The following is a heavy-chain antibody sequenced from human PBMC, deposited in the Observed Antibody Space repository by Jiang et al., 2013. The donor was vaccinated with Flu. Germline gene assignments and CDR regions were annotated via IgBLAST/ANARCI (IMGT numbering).Heavy chain of an antibody. CDR1: GFTFSSYW. Sequence: GLVQPGGSLRLSCAASGFTFSSYWMHWVRQAPGKGLVWVSRINSDGSSTSYADSVKGRFTISRDNAKNTLYLQMNSLRAEDTAVYYCARGRYYYDSSGYYEIFDYWGQGTLVTVSS. CDR2: INSDGSST. D-gene: IGHD3-22*01. V-gene: IGHV3-74*01. J-gene: IGHJ4*02. CDR3: ARGRYYYDSSGYYEIFDY.